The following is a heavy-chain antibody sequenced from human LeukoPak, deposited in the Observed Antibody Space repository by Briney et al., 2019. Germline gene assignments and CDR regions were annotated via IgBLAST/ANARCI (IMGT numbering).Heavy chain of an antibody. CDR1: GDSVSSNSAA. Sequence: SQTLSLTCAISGDSVSSNSAAWTWIRQSPSRGLEWLGRTYYRSKWYNDYAVSVKSRITINPDTSKNQFSLQLNSVTAADTAVYYCAGLLSSSGLDYWGQGTLVTVSS. CDR2: TYYRSKWYN. V-gene: IGHV6-1*01. J-gene: IGHJ4*02. D-gene: IGHD3-22*01. CDR3: AGLLSSSGLDY.